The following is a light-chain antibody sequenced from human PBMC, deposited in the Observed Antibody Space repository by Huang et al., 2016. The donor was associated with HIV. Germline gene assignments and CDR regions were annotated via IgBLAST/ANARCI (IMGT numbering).Light chain of an antibody. V-gene: IGKV6-21*02. CDR2: YAS. CDR3: HQSSSLPYT. Sequence: DIVLTQSPDFQSVTPKEKITITCRASQNIGNSLHWYQQKPDQSPQLLIKYASQTISGVPSRFSGSGSVTDFTLTINTPEAGDAATYYCHQSSSLPYTFGQGTKLEIK. CDR1: QNIGNS. J-gene: IGKJ2*01.